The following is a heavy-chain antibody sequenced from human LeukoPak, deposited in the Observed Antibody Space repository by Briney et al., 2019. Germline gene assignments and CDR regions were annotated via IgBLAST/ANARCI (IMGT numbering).Heavy chain of an antibody. CDR3: ARANGWSGPFDY. CDR2: IIPIFGTA. J-gene: IGHJ4*02. V-gene: IGHV1-69*05. D-gene: IGHD3-3*01. Sequence: SVKVSCKASGGTFSSYAISWVRQAPGQGLEWMGGIIPIFGTANYAQKLQGRVTITTDESTSTAYMELSSLRSEDTAVYYCARANGWSGPFDYWGQGTLVTVSS. CDR1: GGTFSSYA.